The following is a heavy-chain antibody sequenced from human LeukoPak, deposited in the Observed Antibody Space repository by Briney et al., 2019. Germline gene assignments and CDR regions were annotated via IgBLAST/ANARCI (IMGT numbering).Heavy chain of an antibody. J-gene: IGHJ6*02. CDR3: ARDAVVVVAATQDYYYYGMDV. D-gene: IGHD2-15*01. Sequence: ASVKVSCKASGYTFTSYGISWVRQAPGQGLDWMGWISAYNGNTNYAQKLQGRVTMTTDTSTSTAYMELRSLRSDDTAVYYCARDAVVVVAATQDYYYYGMDVWGQGTTVTVSS. CDR2: ISAYNGNT. V-gene: IGHV1-18*01. CDR1: GYTFTSYG.